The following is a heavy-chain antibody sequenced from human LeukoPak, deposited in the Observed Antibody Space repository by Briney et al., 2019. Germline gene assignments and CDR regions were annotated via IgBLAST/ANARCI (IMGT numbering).Heavy chain of an antibody. Sequence: ASVKVSCKASGYTFTSYDFNWLRQATGQGPEWMGWMNPNSGNTGYAQKFQGRVTMTRNTSISTAYMELSSLRSEDTAVYYCARAPPKRRGYSYGPREDYWGQGTLVTVSS. CDR2: MNPNSGNT. D-gene: IGHD5-18*01. V-gene: IGHV1-8*01. CDR3: ARAPPKRRGYSYGPREDY. J-gene: IGHJ4*02. CDR1: GYTFTSYD.